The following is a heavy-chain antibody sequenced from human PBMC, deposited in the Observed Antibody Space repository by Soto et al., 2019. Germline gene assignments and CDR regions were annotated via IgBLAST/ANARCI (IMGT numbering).Heavy chain of an antibody. D-gene: IGHD6-19*01. V-gene: IGHV4-31*03. J-gene: IGHJ4*02. Sequence: QVQLQESGPGLVKPSQTLSLTCTVSGGSISSGGYYWSWIRQHPGKGLEGIGYIYYSGSTYYNPSLKSRVTISVDTSKNQFSLKLSSVTAADTAVYYCARVASIAVAGRGGNFDYWGQGTLVTVSS. CDR2: IYYSGST. CDR3: ARVASIAVAGRGGNFDY. CDR1: GGSISSGGYY.